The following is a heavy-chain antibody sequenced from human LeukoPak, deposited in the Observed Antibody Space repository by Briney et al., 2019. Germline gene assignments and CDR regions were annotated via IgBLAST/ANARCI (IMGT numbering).Heavy chain of an antibody. V-gene: IGHV4-59*08. CDR3: ARHPDYYDSSGYYYDY. D-gene: IGHD3-22*01. CDR1: GGSISNYY. CDR2: IYYSGST. J-gene: IGHJ4*02. Sequence: SETLSLTCTVSGGSISNYYWNWIRPPPGRGLEWIGYIYYSGSTNYNPSLKSRITISLDTPKNQFSLKLSSVTAADTAVYYCARHPDYYDSSGYYYDYWGQGTLVTVSS.